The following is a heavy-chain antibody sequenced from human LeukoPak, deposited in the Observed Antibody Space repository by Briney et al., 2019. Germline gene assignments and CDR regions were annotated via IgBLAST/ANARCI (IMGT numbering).Heavy chain of an antibody. V-gene: IGHV3-74*01. D-gene: IGHD3-10*01. CDR1: GFTFSSYW. CDR3: ARANYYGSGRAAFDI. Sequence: PGGSLRLSCPASGFTFSSYWMHWVRQAPGKGLVWVSRINSDGSSTSYADSVEGRFTLSRDNAKNTLYLQMNSLRAEGTAVYYCARANYYGSGRAAFDIWGQGTMVTVSS. J-gene: IGHJ3*02. CDR2: INSDGSST.